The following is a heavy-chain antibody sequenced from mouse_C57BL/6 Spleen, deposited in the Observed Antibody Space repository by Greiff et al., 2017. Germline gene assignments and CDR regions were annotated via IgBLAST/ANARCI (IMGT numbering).Heavy chain of an antibody. CDR1: GYTFTDYN. D-gene: IGHD1-1*01. Sequence: EVKLQESGPELVKPGASVKMSCKASGYTFTDYNMHWVKQSHGKSLEWIGYINPNNGGTSYNQKFKGKATLTVNKSSSTAYMELRSLTSEDSAVYYCARYYGSSYGYFDVWGTGTTVTVSS. J-gene: IGHJ1*03. V-gene: IGHV1-22*01. CDR2: INPNNGGT. CDR3: ARYYGSSYGYFDV.